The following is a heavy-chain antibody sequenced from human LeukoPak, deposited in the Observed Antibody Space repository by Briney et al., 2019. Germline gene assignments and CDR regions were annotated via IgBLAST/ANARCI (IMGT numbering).Heavy chain of an antibody. D-gene: IGHD3-3*01. V-gene: IGHV1-69*05. Sequence: SVKVSCKASGGTFSSYAISWVRQAPGQGLEWMGGIIPIFGTANYAQKFQGRVTITTDESTSTAYMELSSLRSEDTAVYYCAKSLYFGVVIPGWFDPWGQGTLVTVSS. CDR2: IIPIFGTA. CDR1: GGTFSSYA. J-gene: IGHJ5*02. CDR3: AKSLYFGVVIPGWFDP.